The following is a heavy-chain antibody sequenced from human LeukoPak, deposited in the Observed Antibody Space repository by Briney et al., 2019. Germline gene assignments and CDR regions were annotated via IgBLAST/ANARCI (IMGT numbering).Heavy chain of an antibody. D-gene: IGHD2-2*02. CDR1: GYTFTSYG. CDR2: ISAYNGNT. J-gene: IGHJ6*03. Sequence: ASVKVSCKASGYTFTSYGISWVRQAPGQGLEWMGWISAYNGNTNYAQKLQGRVTMTTDTSTSTAYMELRSLRSDDTAVYYCARDVRVPAAIPPYYYYYMDVWGKGTTVTVSS. CDR3: ARDVRVPAAIPPYYYYYMDV. V-gene: IGHV1-18*01.